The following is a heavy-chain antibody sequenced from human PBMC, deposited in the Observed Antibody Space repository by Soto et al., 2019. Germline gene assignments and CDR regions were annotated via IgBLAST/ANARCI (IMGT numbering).Heavy chain of an antibody. Sequence: SETLSLTCTVSGGSITSSYWSWIRRPPGKGLEWIAYIYDTGISGYTPSTSYNPSLKSRVTMSADTSKSQFSLKLTSVTAADTAVYYCARGEDAFFYYGLDVWGQGITVTVSS. CDR2: IYDTGISGYTPST. V-gene: IGHV4-59*01. CDR3: ARGEDAFFYYGLDV. CDR1: GGSITSSY. J-gene: IGHJ6*02.